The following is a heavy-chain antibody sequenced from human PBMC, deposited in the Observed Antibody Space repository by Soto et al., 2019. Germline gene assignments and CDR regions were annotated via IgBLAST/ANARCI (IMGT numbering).Heavy chain of an antibody. CDR1: GGSISSSSYY. CDR3: ARLSVGGGYETGWLDY. V-gene: IGHV4-39*01. D-gene: IGHD5-12*01. CDR2: IYYSGST. Sequence: PSETLSLTCTVSGGSISSSSYYWGWIRQPPGKGLEWIGSIYYSGSTYYNPSLKSRVTISVDTSKNQFSLKLSSVTAADTAVYYCARLSVGGGYETGWLDYWGKGTLGTVSS. J-gene: IGHJ4*02.